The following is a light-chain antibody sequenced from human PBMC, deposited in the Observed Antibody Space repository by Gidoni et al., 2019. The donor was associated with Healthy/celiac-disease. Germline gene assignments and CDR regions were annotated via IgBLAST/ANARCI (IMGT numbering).Light chain of an antibody. CDR1: SSNIGAGYD. J-gene: IGLJ3*02. CDR3: QSYDSSLSGSRV. V-gene: IGLV1-40*01. Sequence: QSVLTQPPAVSGAQGQRVTISCTGSSSNIGAGYDVHWYQQLPGTAPKLLIYGNSNRPSGVPDRFSGSKSGTSASLAITGLQAEDEADYYCQSYDSSLSGSRVFGGGTKLPVL. CDR2: GNS.